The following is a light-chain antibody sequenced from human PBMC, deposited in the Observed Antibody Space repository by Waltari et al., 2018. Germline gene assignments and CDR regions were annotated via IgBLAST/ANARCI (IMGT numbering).Light chain of an antibody. J-gene: IGLJ2*01. CDR1: SSDIGSYNR. CDR2: EVS. CDR3: STYTSSTVV. Sequence: QSALTQPPSVSGSPGQSVTISCTGSSSDIGSYNRVSWYQQPPGPAPKLMIYEVSYRPSGVPDRFSGSKSGNTASLTISGLQAEDEADYYCSTYTSSTVVFGGGTKLTVL. V-gene: IGLV2-18*02.